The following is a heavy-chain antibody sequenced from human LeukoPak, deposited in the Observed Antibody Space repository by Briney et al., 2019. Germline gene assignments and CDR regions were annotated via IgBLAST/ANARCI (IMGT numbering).Heavy chain of an antibody. J-gene: IGHJ4*02. CDR1: GFTFSSYW. CDR3: ARTYYYDSSGYQGYFDY. Sequence: PGGSLRLSCAASGFTFSSYWMHWVRQAPGKGLVRVSRINSDGSSTSYADSVKGRFTISRDNAKNTLYLQMNSLRAEDTAVYYCARTYYYDSSGYQGYFDYWGQGTLVTVSS. D-gene: IGHD3-22*01. V-gene: IGHV3-74*01. CDR2: INSDGSST.